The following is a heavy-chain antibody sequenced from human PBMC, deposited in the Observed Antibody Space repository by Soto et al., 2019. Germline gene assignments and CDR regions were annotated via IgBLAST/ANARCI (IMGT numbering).Heavy chain of an antibody. D-gene: IGHD3-3*01. CDR1: GFTFSSYA. CDR3: ARERGVLRFLEWLLVQPGMDV. J-gene: IGHJ6*02. V-gene: IGHV3-30-3*01. Sequence: PGGSLRLSCAASGFTFSSYAMHWVRQAPGKGLEWVAVISYDGSNKYYADSVKGRFTISRDNSKNTLYLQMNSLRAEDTAVYYCARERGVLRFLEWLLVQPGMDVWGQGTTVTVSS. CDR2: ISYDGSNK.